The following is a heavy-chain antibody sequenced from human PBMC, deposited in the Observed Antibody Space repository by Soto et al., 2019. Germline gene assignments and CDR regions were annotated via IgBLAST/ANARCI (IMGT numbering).Heavy chain of an antibody. V-gene: IGHV3-21*01. CDR2: ISSSSSYI. D-gene: IGHD6-19*01. J-gene: IGHJ4*02. CDR1: GFTFSSYS. CDR3: ARGVAGTGFDL. Sequence: GALRLSCAASGFTFSSYSMNWVRQAPGKGLEWVSSISSSSSYIYYADSVKGRFTISRDNAKNSLYLQMNSLRAEDTAVYYCARGVAGTGFDLWGQGTLVTVSS.